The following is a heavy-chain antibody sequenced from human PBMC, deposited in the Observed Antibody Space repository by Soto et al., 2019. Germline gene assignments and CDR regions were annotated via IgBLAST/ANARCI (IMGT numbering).Heavy chain of an antibody. CDR2: ISGSGGST. D-gene: IGHD6-19*01. V-gene: IGHV3-23*01. CDR1: GYTFNYYA. CDR3: AKWNTRIAVAGTGIFDY. J-gene: IGHJ4*02. Sequence: GGSLRLSCVASGYTFNYYAMSWVRQAPGKGLEWVSAISGSGGSTYHADSVEGRFTISRDNSQNMLFLQMNSLTAEDTAVYYCAKWNTRIAVAGTGIFDYWGQGTLVTVSS.